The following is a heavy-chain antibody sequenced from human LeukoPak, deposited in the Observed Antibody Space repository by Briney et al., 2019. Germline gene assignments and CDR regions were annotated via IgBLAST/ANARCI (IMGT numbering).Heavy chain of an antibody. CDR1: GYTFTSYD. D-gene: IGHD2-15*01. CDR3: ARGLGYCSGGSCYYDAFDI. V-gene: IGHV1-8*01. J-gene: IGHJ3*02. CDR2: MNPNSGNT. Sequence: ASVKVSCKASGYTFTSYDINWVRQATGQGLEWMGWMNPNSGNTGYAQKFQGRVTMTRNTSISTAYMELSSLRSEDTAVYYCARGLGYCSGGSCYYDAFDIWGQGTWSPSLQ.